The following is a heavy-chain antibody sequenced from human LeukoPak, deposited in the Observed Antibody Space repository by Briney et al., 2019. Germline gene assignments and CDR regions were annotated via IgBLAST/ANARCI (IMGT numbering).Heavy chain of an antibody. D-gene: IGHD6-19*01. CDR3: ARAEKAVTGTLDS. V-gene: IGHV4-59*01. CDR2: MYNRGST. Sequence: SETLSLTCTVSGDSISNYYWSWIRQSPGKELEWIGYMYNRGSTIYNPSLKSRVTISTVTSKNQFSLRLTSVTAADTAVYYCARAEKAVTGTLDSWGQGTLITVPS. J-gene: IGHJ4*02. CDR1: GDSISNYY.